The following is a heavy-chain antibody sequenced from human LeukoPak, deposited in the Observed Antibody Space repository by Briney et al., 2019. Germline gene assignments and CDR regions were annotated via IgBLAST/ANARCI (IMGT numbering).Heavy chain of an antibody. V-gene: IGHV1-2*02. CDR3: ARDAPYCTNGVCSKPDSLNWFDP. CDR1: GYTFTGYY. J-gene: IGHJ5*02. D-gene: IGHD2-8*01. Sequence: ASVKVSCKSSGYTFTGYYMHWLRQPPGQGLGWVGGINPNSDGTNYAQKVQGRVTMTRDTSISTAYMELSRLRSDDTAVYYCARDAPYCTNGVCSKPDSLNWFDPWGQGTLVTVSS. CDR2: INPNSDGT.